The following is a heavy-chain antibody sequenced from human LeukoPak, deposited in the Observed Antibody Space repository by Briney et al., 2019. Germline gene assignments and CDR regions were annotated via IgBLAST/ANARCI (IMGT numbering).Heavy chain of an antibody. CDR2: IYYSGST. V-gene: IGHV4-59*01. J-gene: IGHJ2*01. CDR3: ARDCGGDCYQNDWYFDL. Sequence: SETLSLTCTVSGGSISSYYWSWIRQPPGKGLEGIGYIYYSGSTNYNPSLNSRVTISVDTSQNQFSLKLSSVTAADTAVYYCARDCGGDCYQNDWYFDLWGRGTLVTVSS. CDR1: GGSISSYY. D-gene: IGHD2-21*02.